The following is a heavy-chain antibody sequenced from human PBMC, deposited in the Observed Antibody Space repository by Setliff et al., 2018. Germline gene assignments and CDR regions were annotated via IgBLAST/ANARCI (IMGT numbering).Heavy chain of an antibody. D-gene: IGHD5-18*01. V-gene: IGHV1-18*01. J-gene: IGHJ4*02. Sequence: ASVKVSCKASGYTFRNYAFAWVRQAPGQGLEWVGWISVYNGGTNYAQKFQGRVTLTTDTSTSTAYMELRSLTSDDSAFYYCARAPSVELVTIRTNSWFTYWGQGTRVTVSS. CDR2: ISVYNGGT. CDR1: GYTFRNYA. CDR3: ARAPSVELVTIRTNSWFTY.